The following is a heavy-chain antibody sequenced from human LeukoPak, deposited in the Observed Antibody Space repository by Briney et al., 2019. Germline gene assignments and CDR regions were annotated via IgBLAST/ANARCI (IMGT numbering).Heavy chain of an antibody. CDR2: IKQDGREK. V-gene: IGHV3-7*01. D-gene: IGHD2-21*01. CDR1: GFTFSSYW. CDR3: AKVGSSYCGGDCHIDY. Sequence: GGPLRLSCAASGFTFSSYWMSWLRQAPGKGVEGVANIKQDGREKYYVDSVKGRFTISRDNAKNSLYLQMNSLRAEDTAVYYCAKVGSSYCGGDCHIDYWGQGPLVTVSS. J-gene: IGHJ4*02.